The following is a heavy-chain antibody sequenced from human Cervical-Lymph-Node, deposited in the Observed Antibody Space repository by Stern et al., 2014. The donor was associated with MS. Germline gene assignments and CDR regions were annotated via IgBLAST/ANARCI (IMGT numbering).Heavy chain of an antibody. J-gene: IGHJ5*01. CDR2: INPNSGGR. CDR1: GYTFTGYY. D-gene: IGHD3-22*01. Sequence: VQLGQSGAEAKKPGASVKVSCKASGYTFTGYYMHWVRQAPGQGLEWMGWINPNSGGRNYAQEFQGRVTLTRDTSISTAYMELSRLRSDDTAVYYCARDHTGDSSGYNDSWGQGTLVTVSS. V-gene: IGHV1-2*02. CDR3: ARDHTGDSSGYNDS.